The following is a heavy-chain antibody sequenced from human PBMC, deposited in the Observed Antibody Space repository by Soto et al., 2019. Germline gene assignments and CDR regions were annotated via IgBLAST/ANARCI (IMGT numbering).Heavy chain of an antibody. Sequence: ASVKVSCKASGYTFTSYAMHWVRQAPGQRLEWMGWINAGNGNTKYSQKFQGRVTITRDTSASTAYMELSSLRSEDTAVYYCAGSIAARRQLGSEFGYWGQGTLVTVS. CDR2: INAGNGNT. CDR3: AGSIAARRQLGSEFGY. D-gene: IGHD6-6*01. CDR1: GYTFTSYA. J-gene: IGHJ4*02. V-gene: IGHV1-3*01.